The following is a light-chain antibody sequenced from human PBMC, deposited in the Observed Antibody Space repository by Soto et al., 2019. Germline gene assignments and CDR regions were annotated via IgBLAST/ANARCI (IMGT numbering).Light chain of an antibody. Sequence: EIVMTQSPATLSVSPGERATLSCRASQSVSNNLAWYQKKPVQAPRLLIYGASTRATRITARFSDSGSRTEFTLTISSLPSEDFAFYYCQQYNNWWTFGHGTRVDIK. CDR3: QQYNNWWT. CDR2: GAS. CDR1: QSVSNN. V-gene: IGKV3-15*01. J-gene: IGKJ1*01.